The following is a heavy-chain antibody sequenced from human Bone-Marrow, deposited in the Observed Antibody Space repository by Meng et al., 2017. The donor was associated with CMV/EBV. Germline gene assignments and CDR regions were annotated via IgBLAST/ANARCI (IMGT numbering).Heavy chain of an antibody. CDR3: ASDYGDYPNWYFDL. D-gene: IGHD4-17*01. V-gene: IGHV3-66*01. J-gene: IGHJ2*01. Sequence: CAASGFTVSSNYMSWVRQAPGKGLEWVSVIYSGGSTYYADSVKGRFTISRDNSKNTLYLQMNSLRAEDTAVYYCASDYGDYPNWYFDLWGRGTLVTVSS. CDR2: IYSGGST. CDR1: GFTVSSNY.